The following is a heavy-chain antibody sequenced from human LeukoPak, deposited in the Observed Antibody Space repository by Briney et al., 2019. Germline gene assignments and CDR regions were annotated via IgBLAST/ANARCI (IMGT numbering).Heavy chain of an antibody. CDR1: VFTFSDYG. D-gene: IGHD3-10*01. V-gene: IGHV3-30*02. Sequence: PGGSLRLSCAASVFTFSDYGMHWVRQAPGEGLEWVAFIRYDGTDKYYADSVKGRFTISRDNSKNTLYLQMNSLRAEATAVYYCAKDRGVPGGPAYYYMDVWGKGTTVTVSS. CDR2: IRYDGTDK. J-gene: IGHJ6*03. CDR3: AKDRGVPGGPAYYYMDV.